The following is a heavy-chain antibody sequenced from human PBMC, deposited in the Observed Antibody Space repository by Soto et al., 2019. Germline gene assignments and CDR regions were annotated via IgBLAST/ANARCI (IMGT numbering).Heavy chain of an antibody. CDR3: ARGTLLWFGDLLRGQSLDY. D-gene: IGHD3-10*01. J-gene: IGHJ4*02. V-gene: IGHV1-18*01. CDR2: ISAYNGNT. Sequence: ASVKVSCKASGYTFTSYDINWVRQATGQGLEWMGWISAYNGNTNYAQKLQGRVTMTTDTSTSTAYMELRSLRSDDTAVYYCARGTLLWFGDLLRGQSLDYWGQGTLVTVSS. CDR1: GYTFTSYD.